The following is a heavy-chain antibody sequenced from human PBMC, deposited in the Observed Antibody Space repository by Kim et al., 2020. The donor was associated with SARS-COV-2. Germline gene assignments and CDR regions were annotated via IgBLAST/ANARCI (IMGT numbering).Heavy chain of an antibody. Sequence: SETLSLTCTVSGGSISSGGYYWSWIRQHPGKGLEWIGYIYYSGSTYYNPSLKSRVTISVDTSKNQFSLKLRSVTAADTAVYYCARVVVGFFGVVTPKNWFDPWGQGTLVTVSS. CDR3: ARVVVGFFGVVTPKNWFDP. CDR1: GGSISSGGYY. J-gene: IGHJ5*02. V-gene: IGHV4-31*03. CDR2: IYYSGST. D-gene: IGHD3-3*01.